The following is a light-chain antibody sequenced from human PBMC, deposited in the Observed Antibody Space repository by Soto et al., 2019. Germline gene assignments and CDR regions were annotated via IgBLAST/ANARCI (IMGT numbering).Light chain of an antibody. V-gene: IGKV1-39*01. CDR2: AAS. Sequence: DIQMTQSPSSLSASVGDRVTITCRASQSIGSYLNLYHQRPGRAPKLLIYAASSLQGGVPTRLSGSGSGTDFTLTISSLQPEDFATYYCQQSFTSPAFGQGTKVDIK. CDR1: QSIGSY. J-gene: IGKJ1*01. CDR3: QQSFTSPA.